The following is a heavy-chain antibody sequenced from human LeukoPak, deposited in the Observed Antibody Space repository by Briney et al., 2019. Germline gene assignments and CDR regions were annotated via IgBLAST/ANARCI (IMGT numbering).Heavy chain of an antibody. J-gene: IGHJ3*02. D-gene: IGHD6-19*01. CDR3: ARASLAVAGTDDAFDI. Sequence: NPSETLSLTCAVYGGSFSGYYWSWIRQPPGKGLEWIGEINHSGSTNYNPSLKSRVTISVDTSKNQFSLKLSSVTAADTAVYYCARASLAVAGTDDAFDIWGQGTMVTVSS. CDR1: GGSFSGYY. CDR2: INHSGST. V-gene: IGHV4-34*01.